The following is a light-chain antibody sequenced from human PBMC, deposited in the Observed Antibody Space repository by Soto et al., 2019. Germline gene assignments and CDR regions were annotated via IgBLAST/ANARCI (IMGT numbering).Light chain of an antibody. J-gene: IGKJ1*01. V-gene: IGKV3D-15*01. Sequence: EIVLTQSPGTLSLSPGEGATLSCRASQSVSSSYLAWYQQKPGQAPRLLIYGASNRATGIPTRFSGSGSGRQFTLTISSLQSEDFAVYYCQQYNNWPQTFGQGTKVDI. CDR2: GAS. CDR3: QQYNNWPQT. CDR1: QSVSSSY.